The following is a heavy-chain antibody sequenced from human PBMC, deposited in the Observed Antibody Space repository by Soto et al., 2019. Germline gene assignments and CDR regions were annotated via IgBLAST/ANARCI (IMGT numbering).Heavy chain of an antibody. J-gene: IGHJ4*02. CDR1: RFSFSTYG. D-gene: IGHD1-26*01. CDR2: ISNDGSNK. CDR3: AKGFGNYSAFDY. Sequence: GGSLKLSCAAARFSFSTYGLHWVHQAPGKGLEWVAFISNDGSNKYYADSVTGRLTISRDNSKNTLYLQMNSLRAEESGVYYCAKGFGNYSAFDYWGQGSLVTVSS. V-gene: IGHV3-30*18.